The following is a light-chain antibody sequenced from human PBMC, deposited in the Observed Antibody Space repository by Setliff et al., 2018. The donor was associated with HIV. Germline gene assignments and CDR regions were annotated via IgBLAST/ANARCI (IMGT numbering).Light chain of an antibody. CDR2: DVS. V-gene: IGLV2-14*03. J-gene: IGLJ1*01. Sequence: QSALTQPASVSGSPGQSITISCTGTSGDVGGYNYVSWYQQHPGKDPKLMIYDVSNRPSGVSNRFSGSKSGNTASLTISGLQAEDEADYYCSSYTSSSSYVVGTGTKVTVL. CDR3: SSYTSSSSYV. CDR1: SGDVGGYNY.